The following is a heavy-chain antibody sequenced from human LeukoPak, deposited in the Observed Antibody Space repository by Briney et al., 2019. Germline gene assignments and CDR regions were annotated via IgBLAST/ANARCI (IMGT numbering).Heavy chain of an antibody. V-gene: IGHV3-11*04. CDR1: GFTFSDYY. Sequence: GGSLRLSCAASGFTFSDYYMTWIRQAPGKGLEWVSCISNSGTTTYYSDSLKGRFTISRDNAKNSLYLQINSLTADDTAIYLCPRGAAAGIMGWFDPWGQGTLVTVSS. D-gene: IGHD6-13*01. CDR2: ISNSGTTT. J-gene: IGHJ5*02. CDR3: PRGAAAGIMGWFDP.